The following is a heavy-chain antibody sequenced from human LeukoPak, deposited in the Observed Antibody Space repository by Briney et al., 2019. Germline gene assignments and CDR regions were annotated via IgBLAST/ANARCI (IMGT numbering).Heavy chain of an antibody. V-gene: IGHV3-23*01. CDR1: GFTFSSYA. J-gene: IGHJ4*02. Sequence: PGGSLRLSCAASGFTFSSYAMSWVCQAPGKGLGWVSAISGSGGSTYYADSVKGRFTISRDNSKNTLYLQMNSLRAEDTAVYYCAKDFLWFGESYTPFDYWGQGTLVTVSS. CDR3: AKDFLWFGESYTPFDY. CDR2: ISGSGGST. D-gene: IGHD3-10*01.